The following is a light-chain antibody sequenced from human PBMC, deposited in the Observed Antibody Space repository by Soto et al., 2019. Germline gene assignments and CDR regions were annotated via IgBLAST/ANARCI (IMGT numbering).Light chain of an antibody. Sequence: QVKNSADALSVSKEDRVTITCRASQGISNYLAWYQQKPGKVPKLLIYAASTLQSGVPSRFSGSGSGTDFTLTIISLQPEDVTPYCCPVYTCAPWPFAQGT. CDR2: AAS. CDR1: QGISNY. V-gene: IGKV1-27*01. J-gene: IGKJ1*01. CDR3: PVYTCAPWP.